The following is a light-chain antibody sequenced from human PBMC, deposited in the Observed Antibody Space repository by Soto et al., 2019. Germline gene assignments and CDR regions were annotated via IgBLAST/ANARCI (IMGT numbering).Light chain of an antibody. J-gene: IGKJ1*01. CDR3: MQGSHWPPWT. CDR2: KVS. V-gene: IGKV2-30*01. CDR1: QSLLISDGNTY. Sequence: VVMTQSPLSLPVTLGQPASISCRSNQSLLISDGNTYLNWFQQRPGQSPRRLIYKVSNRDSGVPDRFSGSGSGTDFTLKISRVEADDVGVYYCMQGSHWPPWTFGQGTKVEIK.